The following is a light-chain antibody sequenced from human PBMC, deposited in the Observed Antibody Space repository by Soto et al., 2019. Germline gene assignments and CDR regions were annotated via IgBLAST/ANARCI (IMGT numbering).Light chain of an antibody. V-gene: IGKV3-15*01. CDR1: QSIRDN. CDR3: KEYNSWPPLT. CDR2: GAS. J-gene: IGKJ4*01. Sequence: DIVMSQSPAILSVSLGERATLSCLASQSIRDNLAWYQQRSGQAPRLLIYGASTRATGVPARFTGSVSGTEFTLTISNLQSDDFAIDYCKEYNSWPPLTGGGGTKVE.